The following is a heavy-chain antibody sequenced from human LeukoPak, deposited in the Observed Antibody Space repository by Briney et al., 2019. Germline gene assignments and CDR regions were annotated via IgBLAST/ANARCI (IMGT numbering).Heavy chain of an antibody. CDR2: INPSGGST. CDR1: GYTFTSYY. J-gene: IGHJ4*02. Sequence: ASVKVSCKASGYTFTSYYMHWVRQAPGQGLEWMGIINPSGGSTSYAQKLQGRVTMTTDTSTSTADMELRSLRSDDTAVYYCARDVWDYGGPAPNDYWGQGTLVTVSS. V-gene: IGHV1-46*01. CDR3: ARDVWDYGGPAPNDY. D-gene: IGHD4-23*01.